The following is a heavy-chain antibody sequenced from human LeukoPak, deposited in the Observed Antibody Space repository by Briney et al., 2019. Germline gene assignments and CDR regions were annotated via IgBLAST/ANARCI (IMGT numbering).Heavy chain of an antibody. Sequence: GGSLRLSCAASGFTFSSYWMSWVRQAPGKGLEWVANIKQDGSEKYYVDSVKGRFTISRDNAKNSLYLQMNSLRAEDTAVYYCARAIVVPAAILYYFDYWGQGALVTVSS. V-gene: IGHV3-7*01. D-gene: IGHD2-2*01. CDR1: GFTFSSYW. CDR2: IKQDGSEK. CDR3: ARAIVVPAAILYYFDY. J-gene: IGHJ4*02.